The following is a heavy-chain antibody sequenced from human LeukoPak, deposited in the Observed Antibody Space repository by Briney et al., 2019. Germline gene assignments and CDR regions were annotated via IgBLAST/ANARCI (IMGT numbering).Heavy chain of an antibody. V-gene: IGHV3-30*02. CDR3: AKDVAAAQYFDY. D-gene: IGHD6-6*01. J-gene: IGHJ4*02. CDR2: IRNDGSSK. CDR1: GFRFSTYG. Sequence: GGSLRLSCEASGFRFSTYGMHWVRRAPGKGLEWVTFIRNDGSSKYYVDSVKGRFTVSRDNSKNTLYLQMSSLRDEDTAVCYCAKDVAAAQYFDYWGQGILVTVSS.